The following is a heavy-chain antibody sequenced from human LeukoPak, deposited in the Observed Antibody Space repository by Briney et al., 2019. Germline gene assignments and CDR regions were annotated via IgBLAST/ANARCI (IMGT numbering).Heavy chain of an antibody. D-gene: IGHD1-26*01. CDR1: GYIFTAYY. Sequence: ASVKVSCKASGYIFTAYYIHWLGQAPGQGLEWMGWINPNSGGTSFALNFQGRVTLTRDASISTVYMELSRLRSDDTAVYYCARDLSVGALGVFDIWGQGTMVTVSS. V-gene: IGHV1-2*02. CDR3: ARDLSVGALGVFDI. CDR2: INPNSGGT. J-gene: IGHJ3*02.